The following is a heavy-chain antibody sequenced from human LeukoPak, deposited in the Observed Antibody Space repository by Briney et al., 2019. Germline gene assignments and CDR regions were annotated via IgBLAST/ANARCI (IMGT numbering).Heavy chain of an antibody. Sequence: GGSLRLSCTASGFSFSGHWMHWARQLPGKGLVWVSRISPTGSTTSYADSVKGRFTVSRDNAKNTLYLQVNNLRAEDTAVYYCARGPNSNWSGLDFWGQGALLTVSS. CDR1: GFSFSGHW. CDR2: ISPTGSTT. CDR3: ARGPNSNWSGLDF. D-gene: IGHD6-6*01. J-gene: IGHJ4*02. V-gene: IGHV3-74*01.